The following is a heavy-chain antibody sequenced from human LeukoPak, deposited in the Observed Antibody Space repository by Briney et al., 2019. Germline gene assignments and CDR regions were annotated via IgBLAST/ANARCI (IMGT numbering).Heavy chain of an antibody. V-gene: IGHV4-34*01. CDR1: GGSFSGYY. J-gene: IGHJ5*02. CDR2: INHSGST. Sequence: SETLSLTCAVYGGSFSGYYWSWIRQPPGKGLEWIGGINHSGSTNYNPSLKSRVTISVDTSKNQFSLKLSSVTAADTAVYYCAREVRSGRYFDWLTPWGQGTLVTVSS. CDR3: AREVRSGRYFDWLTP. D-gene: IGHD3-9*01.